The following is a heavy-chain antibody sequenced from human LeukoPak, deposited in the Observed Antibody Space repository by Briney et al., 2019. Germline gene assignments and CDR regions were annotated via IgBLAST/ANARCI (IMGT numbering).Heavy chain of an antibody. J-gene: IGHJ3*02. CDR1: GYTFTSYY. V-gene: IGHV1-46*01. CDR3: ARSLWSLVGTTSDAFDI. Sequence: ASVKVSCKASGYTFTSYYMHWVRQAPGQGLEWMGIINPSGGSTSYAQKFQGRVTMTRDMSTSTVYMELSSLRSEDTAVYYCARSLWSLVGTTSDAFDIWGQGTMVTVSS. CDR2: INPSGGST. D-gene: IGHD1-26*01.